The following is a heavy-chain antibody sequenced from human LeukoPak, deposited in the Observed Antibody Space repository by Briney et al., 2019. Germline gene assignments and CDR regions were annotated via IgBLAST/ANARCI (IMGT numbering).Heavy chain of an antibody. CDR2: INGNSGGT. V-gene: IGHV1-2*02. J-gene: IGHJ1*01. Sequence: ASVNVSCKASGYTFTGYYMHWVRQAPGQGLEWMGWINGNSGGTNYAQKFQGRVTMTRDTSISTAYMELSSLRSDDTAMYYCAREWEIVVVPVTPAYWGQGALLTVPS. CDR1: GYTFTGYY. CDR3: AREWEIVVVPVTPAY. D-gene: IGHD2-2*01.